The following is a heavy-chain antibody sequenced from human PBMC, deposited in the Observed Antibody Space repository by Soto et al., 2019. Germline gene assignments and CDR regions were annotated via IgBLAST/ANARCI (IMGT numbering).Heavy chain of an antibody. Sequence: GGSLRLSCTASGFTFGDYALSWFRQAPGKGLEWIGFIRSKTYGGTTEYAASVKGRFTISRDDSKSIAYLQMNSLNTEDTAVYYCTRSSTIFGVEDYYYYMDVWGKGTTVTVSS. J-gene: IGHJ6*03. D-gene: IGHD3-3*01. V-gene: IGHV3-49*03. CDR3: TRSSTIFGVEDYYYYMDV. CDR1: GFTFGDYA. CDR2: IRSKTYGGTT.